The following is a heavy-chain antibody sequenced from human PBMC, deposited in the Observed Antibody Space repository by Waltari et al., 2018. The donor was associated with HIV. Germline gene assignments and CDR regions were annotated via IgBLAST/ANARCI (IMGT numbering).Heavy chain of an antibody. CDR3: AKDLWDLTVVRGAFSFDP. CDR2: ISSNSIST. J-gene: IGHJ5*02. Sequence: EVRLFESGGVLVQPGGSLRLSCAVSGFAFSDYAMTWFRQAPGKGLQWVSTISSNSISTYYADSVKGRFTISRDNSKNTLFLQMNSLRVEDTALYFCAKDLWDLTVVRGAFSFDPWGQGTLVTVSS. D-gene: IGHD1-20*01. CDR1: GFAFSDYA. V-gene: IGHV3-23*01.